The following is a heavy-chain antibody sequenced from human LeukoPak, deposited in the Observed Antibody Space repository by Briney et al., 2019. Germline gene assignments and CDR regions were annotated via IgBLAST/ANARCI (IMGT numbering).Heavy chain of an antibody. Sequence: SETLSLTCTVSGGSISSSSYYSGWIRQPPGKGLEWIGSIYYSGNTFYNPSPKSRVTLSVDTSKNQLSLKLSSVTAADTAVYYCARHWSYYYYMDVWGKGTTVTVSS. CDR3: ARHWSYYYYMDV. J-gene: IGHJ6*03. CDR2: IYYSGNT. V-gene: IGHV4-39*01. CDR1: GGSISSSSYY.